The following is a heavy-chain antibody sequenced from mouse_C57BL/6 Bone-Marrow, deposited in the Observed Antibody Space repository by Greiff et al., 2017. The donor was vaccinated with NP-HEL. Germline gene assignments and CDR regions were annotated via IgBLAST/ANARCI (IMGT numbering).Heavy chain of an antibody. Sequence: VQLQQPGAELVKPGASVKMSCKASGYTFTSYWITWVKQRPGQGLEWIGDIYPGSGSTNYNEKFKSKATLTVDTSSSTAYMQLSSLTSEDSAVYYCARGAAYYGSRRNYFDYWGQGTTLTVSS. D-gene: IGHD1-1*01. CDR2: IYPGSGST. CDR3: ARGAAYYGSRRNYFDY. V-gene: IGHV1-55*01. J-gene: IGHJ2*01. CDR1: GYTFTSYW.